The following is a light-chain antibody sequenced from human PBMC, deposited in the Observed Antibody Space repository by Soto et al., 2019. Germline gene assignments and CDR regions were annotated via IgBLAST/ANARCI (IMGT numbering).Light chain of an antibody. CDR1: SSNVGSDI. J-gene: IGLJ3*02. CDR3: AAWDGSLNGWV. V-gene: IGLV1-44*01. Sequence: QSVLTQPPSASGTPGQRVTISCSGSSSNVGSDIVNWYRQLPGTALELLIYSDNQRPSGVPDRFSGSKSGTSASLAISGLQSDDEADYYCAAWDGSLNGWVFGGGTKLTVL. CDR2: SDN.